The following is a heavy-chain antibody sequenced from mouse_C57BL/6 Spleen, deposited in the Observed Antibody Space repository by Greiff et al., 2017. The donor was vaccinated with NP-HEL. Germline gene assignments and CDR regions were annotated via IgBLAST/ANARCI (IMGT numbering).Heavy chain of an antibody. J-gene: IGHJ3*01. Sequence: VQLQQSGAELVKPGASVKISCKASGYAFSSYWMNWVKQRPGKGLEWIGQIYPGDGDTNYNGKFKGKATLTADKSSSTAYMQLSSLTSEDSAVYFCAKDHYYGSSPAWFAYWGQGTLVTVSA. CDR1: GYAFSSYW. V-gene: IGHV1-80*01. CDR3: AKDHYYGSSPAWFAY. D-gene: IGHD1-1*01. CDR2: IYPGDGDT.